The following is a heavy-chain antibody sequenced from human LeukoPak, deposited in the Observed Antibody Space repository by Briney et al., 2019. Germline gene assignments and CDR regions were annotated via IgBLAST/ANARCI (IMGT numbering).Heavy chain of an antibody. CDR3: ARVRWELLGASGAFDI. CDR1: GGSISSGGYY. CDR2: IYHSGST. Sequence: SQTLSLTCTVSGGSISSGGYYWSRIRQPPGKGLEWIGYIYHSGSTYYNPSLKSRVTISVDRSKNQFSLKLSSVTAADTAVYYCARVRWELLGASGAFDIWGQGTMVTVSS. J-gene: IGHJ3*02. D-gene: IGHD1-26*01. V-gene: IGHV4-30-2*01.